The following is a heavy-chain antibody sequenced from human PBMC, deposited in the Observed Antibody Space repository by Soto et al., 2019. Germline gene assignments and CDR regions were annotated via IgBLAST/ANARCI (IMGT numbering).Heavy chain of an antibody. CDR3: ARDIGSYAYAEGY. Sequence: SETLSLTCSVSGGSISSYWWSWIRQPAGKGLEWIGRVYSSGTTDYNPSLNSRATMSVETSKNQFSLKLTSVTAADTAVYYCARDIGSYAYAEGYWGQGIQVTVSS. V-gene: IGHV4-4*07. J-gene: IGHJ4*02. CDR2: VYSSGTT. CDR1: GGSISSYW. D-gene: IGHD2-2*01.